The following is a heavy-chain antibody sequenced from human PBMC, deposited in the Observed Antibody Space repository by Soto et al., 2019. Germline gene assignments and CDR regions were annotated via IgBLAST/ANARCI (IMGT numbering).Heavy chain of an antibody. D-gene: IGHD6-13*01. V-gene: IGHV1-46*03. CDR3: ARIIHNSWYGFDY. Sequence: ASVKVSCKASGYTFTTYYIHWVRQAPGQGLEWMGIINPSAGSTSYAQKFQGRVTVTRDTSTSTVYMELSSLRSEDTAVYYCARIIHNSWYGFDYWGQGTLVTVSS. CDR2: INPSAGST. CDR1: GYTFTTYY. J-gene: IGHJ4*02.